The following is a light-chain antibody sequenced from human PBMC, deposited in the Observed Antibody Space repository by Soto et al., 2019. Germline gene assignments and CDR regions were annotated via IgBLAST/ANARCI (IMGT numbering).Light chain of an antibody. CDR1: ESVSSW. Sequence: DIQMTQSPSTLSASVGDRVTITCRASESVSSWLAWDQQKPGRTPKLLIYQASTLETGVPSRFSGSGSGTEFTLSFSSLQPDDCATYYCQQYNAYSQAFGQGTKVEIK. V-gene: IGKV1-5*03. J-gene: IGKJ1*01. CDR2: QAS. CDR3: QQYNAYSQA.